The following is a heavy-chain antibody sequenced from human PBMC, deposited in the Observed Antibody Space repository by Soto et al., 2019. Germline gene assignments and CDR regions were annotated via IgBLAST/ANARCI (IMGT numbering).Heavy chain of an antibody. V-gene: IGHV1-69*13. Sequence: SVKVSCKASGGTFSSYAISWVRQAPGQGLEWMGGIIPIFGTANYAQKFQGRVTITADESTSTAYMELSSLRSEDTAVYYCASSVGETTVTTHEGLNYYYGMDVWG. CDR2: IIPIFGTA. J-gene: IGHJ6*02. D-gene: IGHD4-17*01. CDR3: ASSVGETTVTTHEGLNYYYGMDV. CDR1: GGTFSSYA.